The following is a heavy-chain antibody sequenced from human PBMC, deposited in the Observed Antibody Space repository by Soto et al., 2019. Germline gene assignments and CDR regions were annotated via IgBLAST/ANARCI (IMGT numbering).Heavy chain of an antibody. CDR3: ARGRRIVVVTAIPGKYYFDY. Sequence: SETLSLTCAVYGGSFSGYYWSWIRQPPVKGLEWIGEINHSGSTNYNPSLKSRVTISVDTSKNQFSLKLSSVTAADTAVYYCARGRRIVVVTAIPGKYYFDYWGQGTLVTVSS. J-gene: IGHJ4*02. CDR1: GGSFSGYY. V-gene: IGHV4-34*01. CDR2: INHSGST. D-gene: IGHD2-21*02.